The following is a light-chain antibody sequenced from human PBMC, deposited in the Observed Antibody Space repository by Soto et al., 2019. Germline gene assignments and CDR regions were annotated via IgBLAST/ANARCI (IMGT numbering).Light chain of an antibody. V-gene: IGLV3-9*01. CDR1: NIGGKN. Sequence: SYELTQPVSVSVALGQTARITCGGNNIGGKNVNWYQQKPGQAPVLVIYTDTNRPSGILERFSGSNSGNTAALTISRAQAGDEADYYCQVWDSSTVVFGGGTKVTVL. CDR2: TDT. CDR3: QVWDSSTVV. J-gene: IGLJ2*01.